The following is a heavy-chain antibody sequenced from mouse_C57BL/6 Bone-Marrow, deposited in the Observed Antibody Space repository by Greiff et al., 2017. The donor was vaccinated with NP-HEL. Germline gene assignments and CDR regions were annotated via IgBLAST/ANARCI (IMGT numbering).Heavy chain of an antibody. D-gene: IGHD4-1*02. V-gene: IGHV1-55*01. CDR1: GYTFTSYW. CDR3: ARRSTGSYFDY. J-gene: IGHJ2*01. Sequence: QVQLQQSGAELVKPGASVKMSCKASGYTFTSYWITWVKQRPGQGLEWIGDIYPGSGSTNYNEKFKSKATLTVDTASITAYMQLSSLTAEDSAVYYCARRSTGSYFDYWGKGTTLTVSS. CDR2: IYPGSGST.